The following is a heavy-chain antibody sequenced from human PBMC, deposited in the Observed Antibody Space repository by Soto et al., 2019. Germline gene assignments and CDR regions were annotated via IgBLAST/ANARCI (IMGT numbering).Heavy chain of an antibody. D-gene: IGHD1-20*01. J-gene: IGHJ6*02. CDR3: ARLSYNWNDYFYHGMDV. V-gene: IGHV5-51*01. CDR2: VYPDDSNT. Sequence: PXVSVKISFQGAGYSFSNQWSGWVRQIPGRGLEYMGIVYPDDSNTRYSPSFQGQVTISADKSISTAYLHWSSLKASDTAMYYCARLSYNWNDYFYHGMDVWGQGTTVTVSS. CDR1: GYSFSNQW.